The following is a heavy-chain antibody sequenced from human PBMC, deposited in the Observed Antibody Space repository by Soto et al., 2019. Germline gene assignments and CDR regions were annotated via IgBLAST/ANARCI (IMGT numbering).Heavy chain of an antibody. CDR2: IYWDDDK. V-gene: IGHV2-5*02. J-gene: IGHJ4*02. D-gene: IGHD4-17*01. Sequence: QITLKESGPTLVRPAQTLTLTCGFSGFSLSSYGMGVAWIRQPPGKALEWLAVIYWDDDKRYSPSLKDRLAISKDTSSNQVVLTITNMDPGDTATYFCAHAGDYDLLTFDHWGPGTLVTVSS. CDR3: AHAGDYDLLTFDH. CDR1: GFSLSSYGMG.